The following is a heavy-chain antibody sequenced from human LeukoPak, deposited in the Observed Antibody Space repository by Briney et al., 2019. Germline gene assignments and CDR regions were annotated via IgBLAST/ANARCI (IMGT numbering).Heavy chain of an antibody. D-gene: IGHD3-22*01. CDR2: IYYSGST. CDR3: ARHVVTYYYDSSGYYPFDY. Sequence: PSETLSLTCAVYGGSFSGYYWSWIRQPPGKGLEWIGYIYYSGSTNYNPSLKSRVTISVDTSKNQFSLKLSSVTAADTAVYYCARHVVTYYYDSSGYYPFDYWGQGTLVTVSS. V-gene: IGHV4-59*08. J-gene: IGHJ4*02. CDR1: GGSFSGYY.